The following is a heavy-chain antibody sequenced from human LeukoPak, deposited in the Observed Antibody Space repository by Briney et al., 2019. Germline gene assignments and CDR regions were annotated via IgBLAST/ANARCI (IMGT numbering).Heavy chain of an antibody. CDR2: ISGDAGRT. J-gene: IGHJ5*02. Sequence: GGSLRLSCAASGSTFSRYGMNWVRQAPGKGLEWVSGISGDAGRTYYADSVKGRFTISRDNSKNTLYLQMNSLRAEDTAVYYRAKDRGYNWNYAENWFDPWGQGTLVTVSS. CDR3: AKDRGYNWNYAENWFDP. V-gene: IGHV3-23*01. CDR1: GSTFSRYG. D-gene: IGHD1-7*01.